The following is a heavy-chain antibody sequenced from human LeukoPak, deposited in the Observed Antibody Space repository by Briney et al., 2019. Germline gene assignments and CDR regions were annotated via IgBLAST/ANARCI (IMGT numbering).Heavy chain of an antibody. CDR2: IYTSGTT. D-gene: IGHD3-10*01. CDR1: GVSISSGAYY. CDR3: ARDMGQT. J-gene: IGHJ5*02. V-gene: IGHV4-61*02. Sequence: SETLSLTCTVSGVSISSGAYYWTWIRQAAGKGLEWIGRIYTSGTTDYNPSLKSRVSISLDTSKNQFSLNLNSVTAADTAVYYCARDMGQTWGQGTLVTVSS.